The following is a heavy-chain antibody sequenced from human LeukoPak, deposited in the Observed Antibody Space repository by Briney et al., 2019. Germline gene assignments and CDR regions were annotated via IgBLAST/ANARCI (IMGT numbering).Heavy chain of an antibody. CDR3: ATGYYYDSSGYLFSGMDV. Sequence: GGSLRLSCAASGFTFSSYGMHWVRQAPGKGLEWVSAISGSGGSTYYADSVKGRFTISRDNSKNTLYLQMNSLRAEDTAVYYCATGYYYDSSGYLFSGMDVWGQGTTVTVSS. J-gene: IGHJ6*02. D-gene: IGHD3-22*01. CDR1: GFTFSSYG. V-gene: IGHV3-23*01. CDR2: ISGSGGST.